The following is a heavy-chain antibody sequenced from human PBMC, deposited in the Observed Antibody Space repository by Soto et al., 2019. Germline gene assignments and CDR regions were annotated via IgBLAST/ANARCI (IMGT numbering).Heavy chain of an antibody. J-gene: IGHJ3*02. D-gene: IGHD3-22*01. V-gene: IGHV4-59*01. CDR2: IYYSGST. Sequence: PXGTLCLTGTVSGGSIRSYYWSWIRQPPGTGLEWIGYIYYSGSTNYTPSLKSRVTISVETSKNQFSLKLSSVTAADTAVYYCAREGYYDSSGPVSGAFDIWGQGTMVTVSS. CDR1: GGSIRSYY. CDR3: AREGYYDSSGPVSGAFDI.